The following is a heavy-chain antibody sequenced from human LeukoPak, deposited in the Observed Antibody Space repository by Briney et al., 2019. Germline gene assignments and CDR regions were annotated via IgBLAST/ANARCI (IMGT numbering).Heavy chain of an antibody. J-gene: IGHJ4*02. CDR2: IYITGST. CDR3: ARAPPPFGFGGVIAIYFDY. CDR1: GGSITSYY. Sequence: PSETLSLTCTVSGGSITSYYWSWIRQSAGKGLEWIGRIYITGSTTYNPSLKSRVTMSLDTSKNQFSLKLSSVTAADTAVYYCARAPPPFGFGGVIAIYFDYWGQGTLVTVSS. V-gene: IGHV4-4*07. D-gene: IGHD3-16*02.